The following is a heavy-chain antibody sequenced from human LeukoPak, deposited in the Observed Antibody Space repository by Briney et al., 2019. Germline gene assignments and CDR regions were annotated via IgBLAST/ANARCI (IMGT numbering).Heavy chain of an antibody. CDR2: VSPYNGNT. Sequence: ASVKVSCKASGYTFTKYGISWVRQAPGQGLEWMGWVSPYNGNTNYAQKFQGRVTMTTDTSTTTAYMELRSLRSDDTAAYYCAAEVGTTFVAFDIWGQGTMVTVSS. V-gene: IGHV1-18*01. J-gene: IGHJ3*02. D-gene: IGHD1-14*01. CDR3: AAEVGTTFVAFDI. CDR1: GYTFTKYG.